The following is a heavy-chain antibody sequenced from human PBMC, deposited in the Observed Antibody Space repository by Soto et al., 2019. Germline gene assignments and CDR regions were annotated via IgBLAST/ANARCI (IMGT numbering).Heavy chain of an antibody. CDR3: ARPLAGTSGWFDP. D-gene: IGHD6-19*01. CDR2: IWYDGSNK. V-gene: IGHV3-33*01. Sequence: GGSLRLSCAASGFTFGSYGMHWVRQAPGKGLEWVAVIWYDGSNKYYADSVKGRFTISRDNSKNTLYLQMNSLRAEDTAVYYCARPLAGTSGWFDPWGQGTLVTVSS. J-gene: IGHJ5*02. CDR1: GFTFGSYG.